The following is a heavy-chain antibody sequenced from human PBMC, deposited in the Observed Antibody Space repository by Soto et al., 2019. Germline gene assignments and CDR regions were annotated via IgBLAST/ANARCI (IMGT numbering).Heavy chain of an antibody. J-gene: IGHJ2*01. Sequence: QLQLQESGPGLVKPSETLSLTCTVSGGSISSSSYYWGWIRQPPGKGLEWIGSIYYSGSTYYNPSLKSRITISVDTSKNQFSLKLSSVTAADTAVYYCARQATPYDIVLMVYAIVRAWYFDLWGRGTLVTVSS. CDR3: ARQATPYDIVLMVYAIVRAWYFDL. V-gene: IGHV4-39*01. D-gene: IGHD2-8*01. CDR1: GGSISSSSYY. CDR2: IYYSGST.